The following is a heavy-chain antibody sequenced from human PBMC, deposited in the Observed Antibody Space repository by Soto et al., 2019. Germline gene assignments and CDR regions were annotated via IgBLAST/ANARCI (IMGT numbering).Heavy chain of an antibody. J-gene: IGHJ5*02. CDR3: ARVVPGAEAWFGP. CDR2: ISLYSDGT. V-gene: IGHV1-18*01. Sequence: QVPLVQSGGEVKRPGASVKVSCKTSGYTFSNYGITWVRQAPGQPLEWLGWISLYSDGTNYAQKFQGRVSMTTDTSPTTAYMELRSLRSDDTAVYYCARVVPGAEAWFGPWGQGTLVTVSS. CDR1: GYTFSNYG. D-gene: IGHD2-2*01.